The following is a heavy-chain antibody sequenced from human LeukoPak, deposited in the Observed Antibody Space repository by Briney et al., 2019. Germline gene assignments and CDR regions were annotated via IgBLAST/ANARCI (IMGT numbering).Heavy chain of an antibody. CDR2: ISGSAGST. CDR1: GFTFSNCA. J-gene: IGHJ4*02. V-gene: IGHV3-23*01. D-gene: IGHD6-6*01. Sequence: PGGSLRLSCAASGFTFSNCAMTWVRQAPGKGLEWVSAISGSAGSTYYAGPVKGRLTISRDNSKNTPYLQMNSLRAEDTAVYYCAKKMSGVYSSSDYWGQGTLVTVSS. CDR3: AKKMSGVYSSSDY.